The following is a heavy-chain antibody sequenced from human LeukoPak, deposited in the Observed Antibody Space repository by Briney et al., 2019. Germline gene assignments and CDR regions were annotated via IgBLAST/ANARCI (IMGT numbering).Heavy chain of an antibody. Sequence: PSETLSLTCAVSGGSISSGGYPWSRIRQPPGKAMEFIAYIFYTGNTYFNPSLKSRVTISVNTSKNQFSLKLSSVNAADTAVYYCARVLAAAGNNWFDPWGQGTLVTVSS. D-gene: IGHD6-13*01. J-gene: IGHJ5*02. CDR2: IFYTGNT. V-gene: IGHV4-30-4*07. CDR1: GGSISSGGYP. CDR3: ARVLAAAGNNWFDP.